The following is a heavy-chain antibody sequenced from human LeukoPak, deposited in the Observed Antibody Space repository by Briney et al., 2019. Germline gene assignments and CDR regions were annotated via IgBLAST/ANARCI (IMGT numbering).Heavy chain of an antibody. CDR2: ISGSGDST. Sequence: GGSLRLSCAASGFIFSSYAMNWVRQAPGKGLEWVSSISGSGDSTYSADSVKGRFTISRDNSKNTLYLQTNSLRAEDTAVYYCAKDQGSLPTLNWFDPWGQGTLVTVSS. CDR1: GFIFSSYA. J-gene: IGHJ5*02. D-gene: IGHD2-15*01. CDR3: AKDQGSLPTLNWFDP. V-gene: IGHV3-23*01.